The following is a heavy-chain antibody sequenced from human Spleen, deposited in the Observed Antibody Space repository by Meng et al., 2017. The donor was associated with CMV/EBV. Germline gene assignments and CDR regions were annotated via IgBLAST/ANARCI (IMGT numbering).Heavy chain of an antibody. Sequence: SLKISCAASEFTFDDYAMHWVRQDPGKGLECVSGLSWNNETIGQADPAKGRFTISSDNTKNSLYLQMNSLRVEDTAVYYCAKDWSVVVLGAIRGLDYWGQGTLVTVSS. CDR2: LSWNNETI. J-gene: IGHJ4*02. CDR3: AKDWSVVVLGAIRGLDY. CDR1: EFTFDDYA. D-gene: IGHD2-2*02. V-gene: IGHV3-9*01.